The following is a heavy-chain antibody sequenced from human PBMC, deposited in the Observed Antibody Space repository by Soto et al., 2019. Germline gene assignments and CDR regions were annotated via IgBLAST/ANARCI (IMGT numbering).Heavy chain of an antibody. D-gene: IGHD6-13*01. J-gene: IGHJ4*02. CDR3: VKDRWVDY. Sequence: GGSLRLSCSVSGFTFSCYAMHWVRQAPGKGLLYVSSISSNGGSTYYPDSVKGRFTISRDNSKNTLYLQMSSLRTEDTAVYYCVKDRWVDYWGQGILVTVSS. CDR1: GFTFSCYA. CDR2: ISSNGGST. V-gene: IGHV3-64D*06.